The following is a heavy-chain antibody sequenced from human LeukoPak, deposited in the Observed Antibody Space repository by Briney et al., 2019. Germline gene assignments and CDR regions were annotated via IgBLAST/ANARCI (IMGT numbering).Heavy chain of an antibody. V-gene: IGHV3-30*04. CDR1: GLTFSSYA. Sequence: GGTPRLSCVASGLTFSSYAMHWVRHAPGKGLEWVVVISYDGSNKYYADSVKGRFTISRDNFKNTLYLQMNSPRAEDTAVYYCARALPIAVADLFDYWGQGTLATVSS. CDR3: ARALPIAVADLFDY. J-gene: IGHJ4*02. CDR2: ISYDGSNK. D-gene: IGHD6-19*01.